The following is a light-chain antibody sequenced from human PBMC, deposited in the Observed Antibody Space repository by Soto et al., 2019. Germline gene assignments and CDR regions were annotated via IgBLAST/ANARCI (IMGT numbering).Light chain of an antibody. J-gene: IGKJ1*01. CDR1: QSISSW. CDR3: QQYKTYPWT. CDR2: DAS. V-gene: IGKV1-5*01. Sequence: DIQMTQSPATLSASVGDRVTITCRASQSISSWLAWYQQKPGKVPKLLIDDASSLESGVPSRFSGSGSGTEFTLTISSLQPDDFATYYCQQYKTYPWTFGQGTKVDIK.